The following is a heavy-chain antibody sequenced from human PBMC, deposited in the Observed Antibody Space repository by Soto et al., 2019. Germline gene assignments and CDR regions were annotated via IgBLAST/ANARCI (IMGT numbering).Heavy chain of an antibody. CDR1: GFTFSSYG. D-gene: IGHD6-19*01. V-gene: IGHV3-30*18. J-gene: IGHJ5*02. Sequence: QVQLVESGGGVVQPGRSLRLSCAASGFTFSSYGMHWVRQAPGKGLEWVAVISYDGSNKYYADSVKGRFTISRDNSKNTLYLQMNSLRAEDTAVYYCAKESLPIAVVGTWFDPWGQGTLVTVSS. CDR2: ISYDGSNK. CDR3: AKESLPIAVVGTWFDP.